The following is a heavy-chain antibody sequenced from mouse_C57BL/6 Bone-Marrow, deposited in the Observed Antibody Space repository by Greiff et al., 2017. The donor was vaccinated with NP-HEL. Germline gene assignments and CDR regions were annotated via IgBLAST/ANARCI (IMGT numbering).Heavy chain of an antibody. Sequence: QVQLQQSGAELMKPGASVKLSCKATGYTFTGYWIEWVKQRPGHGLEWIGEILPGSGSTNYNEKFKGKATFTADTSSNTAYMQLSSLTTEDSAIYYCARRGGPITTVDWYFDVWGTGTTVTVSS. CDR2: ILPGSGST. D-gene: IGHD1-1*01. CDR3: ARRGGPITTVDWYFDV. J-gene: IGHJ1*03. V-gene: IGHV1-9*01. CDR1: GYTFTGYW.